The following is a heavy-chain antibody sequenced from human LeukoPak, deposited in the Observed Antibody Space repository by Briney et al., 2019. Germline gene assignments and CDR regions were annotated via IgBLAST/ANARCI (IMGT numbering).Heavy chain of an antibody. Sequence: ASVKVSCKASGYTFTGYYMHWVRQAPGQGLEWMGWINPNSGGTNYAQKFQGRVTITRDTSISTAYMELSRLRSDDTAVYYCARGLSRPVRGVIEGGWFDPWGQGTLVTVSS. J-gene: IGHJ5*02. V-gene: IGHV1-2*02. CDR2: INPNSGGT. CDR1: GYTFTGYY. D-gene: IGHD3-10*01. CDR3: ARGLSRPVRGVIEGGWFDP.